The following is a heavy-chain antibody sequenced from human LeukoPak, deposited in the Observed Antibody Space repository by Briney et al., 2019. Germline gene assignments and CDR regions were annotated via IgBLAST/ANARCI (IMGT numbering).Heavy chain of an antibody. D-gene: IGHD2-15*01. J-gene: IGHJ4*02. CDR1: GGSISSYY. V-gene: IGHV4-39*01. CDR3: ARHGRCYRGGSCYSLDY. Sequence: SETLSLTCSVSGGSISSYYWGWIRQPPGKGLEWIGSIYYSGSTYYNPSLKSRVTISVDTSKNQFSLKLSSVTAADTAVYYCARHGRCYRGGSCYSLDYWGQGTLVTVSS. CDR2: IYYSGST.